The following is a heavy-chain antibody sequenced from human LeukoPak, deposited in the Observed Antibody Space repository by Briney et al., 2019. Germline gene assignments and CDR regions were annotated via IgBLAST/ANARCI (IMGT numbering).Heavy chain of an antibody. CDR2: IWYDGSKT. V-gene: IGHV3-33*01. CDR1: GFTFSDYG. D-gene: IGHD2-2*01. J-gene: IGHJ4*02. CDR3: ARDYCSTTSCLDY. Sequence: GGSLRLSCAASGFTFSDYGMHWVRQAPGKGLEWVAVIWYDGSKTYYADSVKGRFTISRDDSKNTLYLQMNSLRAEDTAVYYCARDYCSTTSCLDYWGQGTLVTDSP.